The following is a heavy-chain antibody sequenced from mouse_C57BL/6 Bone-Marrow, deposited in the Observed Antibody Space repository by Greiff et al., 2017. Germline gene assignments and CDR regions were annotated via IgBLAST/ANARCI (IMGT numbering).Heavy chain of an antibody. V-gene: IGHV1-59*01. CDR3: ARGGRQTLPFAY. J-gene: IGHJ3*01. CDR1: GYTFTSYW. CDR2: IDPSDSYT. Sequence: QVQLQQPGAELVRPGTSVKLSCKASGYTFTSYWMHWVKQRPGQGLEWIGVIDPSDSYTNYNQKFKGKATLTVDTSSSTAYMQLSSLTSEDSAVYYCARGGRQTLPFAYWGQGTLVTVSA. D-gene: IGHD1-2*01.